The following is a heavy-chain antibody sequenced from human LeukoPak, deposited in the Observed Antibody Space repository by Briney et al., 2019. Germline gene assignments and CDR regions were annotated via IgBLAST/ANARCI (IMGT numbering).Heavy chain of an antibody. V-gene: IGHV4-34*01. CDR2: INHSGST. CDR3: ARGSEWFGELFEYGPNFDP. Sequence: SETLSLTCAVYGGSFSGYYWSWIRQPPGKGLEWIGEINHSGSTNYNPSLKSRVTISVDTSKNQFSLKLSSVTGADTAVYYSARGSEWFGELFEYGPNFDPWGQGTLVTVSS. J-gene: IGHJ5*02. CDR1: GGSFSGYY. D-gene: IGHD3-10*01.